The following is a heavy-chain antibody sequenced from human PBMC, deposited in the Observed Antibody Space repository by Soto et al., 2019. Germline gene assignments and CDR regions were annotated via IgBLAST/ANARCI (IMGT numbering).Heavy chain of an antibody. V-gene: IGHV4-4*02. CDR2: IYHSGST. D-gene: IGHD4-17*01. J-gene: IGHJ4*02. Sequence: PSETLSLTCAVSGGSISSINWWSWVRQPPGKGLEWIGEIYHSGSTNYNPSLKSRVTISVDKSKNQFSLKLSSVTAADTAVYYCARTSTTVTGFDYWGQGTLVTVSS. CDR3: ARTSTTVTGFDY. CDR1: GGSISSINW.